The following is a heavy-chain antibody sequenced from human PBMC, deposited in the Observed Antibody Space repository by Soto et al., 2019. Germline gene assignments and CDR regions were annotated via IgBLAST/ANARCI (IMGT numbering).Heavy chain of an antibody. CDR1: GGTFSSHS. Sequence: VQLMQSGAEVKQPGSSVKVSCKASGGTFSSHSINWVRQAPGQGLEWMGGIITLFGTANYAQNFQGRVTITADQSTSTAYMELNSLRSDDTAVYCCAREVGYGDFSAALLDWGQGTLVTVSS. D-gene: IGHD4-17*01. J-gene: IGHJ4*02. CDR2: IITLFGTA. CDR3: AREVGYGDFSAALLD. V-gene: IGHV1-69*01.